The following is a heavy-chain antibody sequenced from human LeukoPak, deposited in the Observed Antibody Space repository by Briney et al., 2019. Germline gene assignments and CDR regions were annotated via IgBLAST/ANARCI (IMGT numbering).Heavy chain of an antibody. J-gene: IGHJ5*02. CDR2: ISYDGSNK. V-gene: IGHV3-30-3*01. Sequence: GRSLRLSCAASGFTFSSYAMHWVRQAPGKGLEWVAVISYDGSNKYYADSVKGRFTISRDNSKNTLYLQMNSLRAEDTAVYYCARDPLGYCSSTSCYSPWFDPWGQGTLVTVSS. D-gene: IGHD2-2*01. CDR1: GFTFSSYA. CDR3: ARDPLGYCSSTSCYSPWFDP.